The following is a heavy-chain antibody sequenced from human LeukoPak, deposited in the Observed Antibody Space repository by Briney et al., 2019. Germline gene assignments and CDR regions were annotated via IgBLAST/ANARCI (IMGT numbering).Heavy chain of an antibody. Sequence: GASVKVSCKASGYTFTGYYMHWVRQAPGQGLEWMGWINPNSGGTNYAQKFQGRVTMTRDTSISTAYMELSRLRSDDTAVYYCARDDYDILTGLNWFDPWGQGTLVTVSS. V-gene: IGHV1-2*02. D-gene: IGHD3-9*01. J-gene: IGHJ5*02. CDR3: ARDDYDILTGLNWFDP. CDR1: GYTFTGYY. CDR2: INPNSGGT.